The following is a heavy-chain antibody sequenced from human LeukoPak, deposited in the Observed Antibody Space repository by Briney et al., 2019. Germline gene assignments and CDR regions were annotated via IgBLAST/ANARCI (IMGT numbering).Heavy chain of an antibody. J-gene: IGHJ4*02. CDR3: ARGGDRRGFDY. CDR2: IYDSGTT. CDR1: GGSISSYY. V-gene: IGHV4-59*12. D-gene: IGHD1-14*01. Sequence: SETLSLTCTVSGGSISSYYWSWIRQHPGKGLEWIGYIYDSGTTYYSPALQSRVTISVDTSDNKFSLKLKSLTAADTAVYYCARGGDRRGFDYWGQGALVTVSS.